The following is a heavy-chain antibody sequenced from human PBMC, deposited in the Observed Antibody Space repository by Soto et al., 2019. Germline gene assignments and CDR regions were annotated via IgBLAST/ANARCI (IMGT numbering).Heavy chain of an antibody. D-gene: IGHD1-1*01. CDR2: IYWNDDK. V-gene: IGHV2-5*01. CDR1: GFSLSTSGVG. J-gene: IGHJ4*02. Sequence: QITLKESGPTLVKPTQTLTLTCTFSGFSLSTSGVGVGWIRQPPGKALEWLALIYWNDDKRYSTSLKSRLTNTKDTSKNQVVLTMTNMDPVDTATYYCPHANEHLERRDFDYWGQVTLVTVSS. CDR3: PHANEHLERRDFDY.